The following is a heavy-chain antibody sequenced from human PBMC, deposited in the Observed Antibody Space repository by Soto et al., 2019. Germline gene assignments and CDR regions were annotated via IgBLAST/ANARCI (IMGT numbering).Heavy chain of an antibody. Sequence: SVKVSCKASGGTFSSYAISWVRQAPGQGLEWMGGIIPIFGTANYAQKFQGRVTITADESTSTAYMELSSLRSEDKAVYYCARARDIVATRTDYYYGMDVWGQGTTVTVSS. J-gene: IGHJ6*02. V-gene: IGHV1-69*13. CDR1: GGTFSSYA. CDR3: ARARDIVATRTDYYYGMDV. D-gene: IGHD5-12*01. CDR2: IIPIFGTA.